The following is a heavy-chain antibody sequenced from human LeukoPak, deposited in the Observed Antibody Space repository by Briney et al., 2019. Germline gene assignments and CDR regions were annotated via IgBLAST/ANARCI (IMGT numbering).Heavy chain of an antibody. V-gene: IGHV1-2*02. D-gene: IGHD5-12*01. CDR3: ARTRGYSDYELAY. Sequence: ASVKVSCKASGYTFTGYYMHWVRQAPGQGLEWMGWINPNSGGTNYAQKFQGRVTMTRDTSISTAYMELSSLRSEDTAVYYCARTRGYSDYELAYWGQGTLVTVSS. J-gene: IGHJ4*02. CDR1: GYTFTGYY. CDR2: INPNSGGT.